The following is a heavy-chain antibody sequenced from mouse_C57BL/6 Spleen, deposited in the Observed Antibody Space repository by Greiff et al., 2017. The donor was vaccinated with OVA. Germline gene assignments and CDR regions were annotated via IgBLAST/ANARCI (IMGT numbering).Heavy chain of an antibody. CDR1: GYTFTSYW. Sequence: VQLQQPGAELMMPGASVKLSCKASGYTFTSYWMHWVKQRPGQGLEWIGEIDPSDSYTNYNQKFKGKSTLTVDKSSSTAYMQLSSLTSEDSAVYYCARGDEGFAYWGQGTLVTVSA. D-gene: IGHD3-3*01. CDR3: ARGDEGFAY. J-gene: IGHJ3*01. V-gene: IGHV1-69*01. CDR2: IDPSDSYT.